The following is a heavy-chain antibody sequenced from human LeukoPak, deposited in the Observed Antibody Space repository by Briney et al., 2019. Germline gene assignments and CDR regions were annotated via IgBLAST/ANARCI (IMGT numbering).Heavy chain of an antibody. J-gene: IGHJ4*02. CDR2: ISTRSTYI. V-gene: IGHV3-21*01. Sequence: PGGSLRLSCAASGFTFSYYAMNWVRQAPGKGLEWVSSISTRSTYIYYADSLKGRFTISRDNAENSLYLQMNSLRVEDTAVYYCARGGSSSWDYFDYWGQGTLVTVSS. CDR3: ARGGSSSWDYFDY. D-gene: IGHD6-13*01. CDR1: GFTFSYYA.